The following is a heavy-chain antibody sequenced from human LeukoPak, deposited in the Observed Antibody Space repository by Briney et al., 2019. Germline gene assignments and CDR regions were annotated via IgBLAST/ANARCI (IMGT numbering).Heavy chain of an antibody. CDR1: GYTFTIYD. CDR3: ARVPSYNDFWSGYGVGWFDP. V-gene: IGHV1-18*01. CDR2: ISAYNGNT. J-gene: IGHJ5*02. D-gene: IGHD3-3*01. Sequence: ASVRVSCRASGYTFTIYDIGWVRQAPGQGLEGMGWISAYNGNTNYIQKFQGRVTMTADTSTSTAYMELRSLRSDDTAVYYCARVPSYNDFWSGYGVGWFDPWGQGTLVTVSS.